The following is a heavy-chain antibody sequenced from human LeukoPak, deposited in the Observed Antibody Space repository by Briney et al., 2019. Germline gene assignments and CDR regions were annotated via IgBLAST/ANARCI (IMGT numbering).Heavy chain of an antibody. CDR3: ARHAKTTYDSSGYYYDY. V-gene: IGHV4-38-2*02. CDR1: GYSITSGYY. D-gene: IGHD3-22*01. CDR2: IYHSGST. Sequence: SETLSLTCSVSGYSITSGYYWGWIRQPPGKGLEWIGSIYHSGSTFYNPSLKSRVTISVDTSKNQFSLKLSSVTAADTAVYYCARHAKTTYDSSGYYYDYWGQGTLVTVSS. J-gene: IGHJ4*02.